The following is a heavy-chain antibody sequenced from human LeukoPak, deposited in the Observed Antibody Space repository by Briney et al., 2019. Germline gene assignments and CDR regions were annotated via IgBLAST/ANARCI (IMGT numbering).Heavy chain of an antibody. J-gene: IGHJ5*02. D-gene: IGHD6-19*01. Sequence: PGGSLRLSCAASGFTFSSYWMSWVRQAPGKGLEWVANIKKDGSEKYYVDSVKGRFTISRDNAKTSLYLQMNSLRAEDTAVYYCARFVPVAGGNWFDPWGQGTLVTVSS. CDR3: ARFVPVAGGNWFDP. CDR1: GFTFSSYW. CDR2: IKKDGSEK. V-gene: IGHV3-7*01.